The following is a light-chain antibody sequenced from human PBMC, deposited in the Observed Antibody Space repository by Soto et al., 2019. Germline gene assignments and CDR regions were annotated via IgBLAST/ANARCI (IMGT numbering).Light chain of an antibody. V-gene: IGKV3-20*01. J-gene: IGKJ2*01. CDR3: QQYGSSPYT. CDR1: QSVSSSY. CDR2: GAS. Sequence: EIVLTQSPGTLSLSPGERATLSCRASQSVSSSYLAWNQQKPGQAPRLLVYGASSRATGIPDRFSGSGSGTDFTLTISRVEPEDFAVYYCQQYGSSPYTCGQGTKLEIK.